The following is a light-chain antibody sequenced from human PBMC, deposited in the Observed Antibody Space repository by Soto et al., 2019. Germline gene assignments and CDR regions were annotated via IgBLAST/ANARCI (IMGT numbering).Light chain of an antibody. CDR2: GAS. V-gene: IGKV3-20*01. CDR3: QQYGSSPGT. Sequence: IVLTQSPGTLSSSPGERATLSCRASQIVTSNYLAWYQQKRGQAPRLLIWGASIRATGLPDRFSGGGSGTDFTLTISRLEAEDFAVYYCQQYGSSPGTFGQGTKLEIK. CDR1: QIVTSNY. J-gene: IGKJ1*01.